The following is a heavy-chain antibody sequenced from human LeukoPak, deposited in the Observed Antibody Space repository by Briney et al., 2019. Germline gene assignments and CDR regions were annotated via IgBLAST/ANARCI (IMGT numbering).Heavy chain of an antibody. CDR2: ISGSGGST. J-gene: IGHJ3*02. CDR3: AKGVWATILTNDAFDI. CDR1: GFTFSSYV. V-gene: IGHV3-23*01. Sequence: GGSLRLSCAASGFTFSSYVMSWVRQAPGKGLEWVSAISGSGGSTYYADSVKGRFTISRDNSKNTPYLQMNSLRAEDTAVYYCAKGVWATILTNDAFDIWGQGTMVTVSS. D-gene: IGHD3-9*01.